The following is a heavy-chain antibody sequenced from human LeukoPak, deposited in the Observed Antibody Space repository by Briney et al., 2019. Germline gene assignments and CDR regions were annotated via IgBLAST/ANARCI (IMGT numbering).Heavy chain of an antibody. Sequence: GESLKISCKDSGYSFTSYWIGWVRQMPGKGLEWMGIIYPGDSDTKYSPSFQGQVTISADNSISTAYLQWNSLKASDTAMYYCAWGHNYLGAFHFWGQGTMVTVSS. J-gene: IGHJ3*01. CDR3: AWGHNYLGAFHF. CDR2: IYPGDSDT. D-gene: IGHD3-16*01. CDR1: GYSFTSYW. V-gene: IGHV5-51*01.